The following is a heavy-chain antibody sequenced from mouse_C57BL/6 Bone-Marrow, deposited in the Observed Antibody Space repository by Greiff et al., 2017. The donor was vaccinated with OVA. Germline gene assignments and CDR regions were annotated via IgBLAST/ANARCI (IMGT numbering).Heavy chain of an antibody. V-gene: IGHV7-3*01. D-gene: IGHD1-1*01. CDR1: GFTFTDYY. CDR2: IRNKANGYTT. J-gene: IGHJ3*01. Sequence: EVKLVESGGGLVQPAGSLSLSCAASGFTFTDYYMSWVRQPPGKALEWLGFIRNKANGYTTEYSASVKGRFTISRDNSQSILYLQMNALRAEDSATYYCASPRDYYYGSSYALWGQGTLVTVSA. CDR3: ASPRDYYYGSSYAL.